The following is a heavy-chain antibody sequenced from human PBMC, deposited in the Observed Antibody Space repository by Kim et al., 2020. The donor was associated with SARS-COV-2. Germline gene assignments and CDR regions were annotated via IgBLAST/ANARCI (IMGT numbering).Heavy chain of an antibody. Sequence: ADSVKGRFTISRDNAKNSLYLQMNSLRAEDTALYYCAKDIGSTPNSYFDYWGQGTLVTVSS. J-gene: IGHJ4*02. V-gene: IGHV3-9*01. CDR3: AKDIGSTPNSYFDY. D-gene: IGHD1-7*01.